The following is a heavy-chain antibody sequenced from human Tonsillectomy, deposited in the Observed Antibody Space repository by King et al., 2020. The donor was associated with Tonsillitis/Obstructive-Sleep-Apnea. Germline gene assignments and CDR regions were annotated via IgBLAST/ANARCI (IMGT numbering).Heavy chain of an antibody. CDR3: ARPKNLYSNLPYPFYI. CDR2: IYYSGST. V-gene: IGHV4-59*08. D-gene: IGHD4-11*01. J-gene: IGHJ3*02. Sequence: HVQLQESGPGLVKPSETLSLTCTVSGGSISSYYWSWIRKPPGKGLEWIGYIYYSGSTNYNPSLKSRVTISVDTSKNLFSLKLSSVTASDTAVYYCARPKNLYSNLPYPFYIWGQGTMVTVSS. CDR1: GGSISSYY.